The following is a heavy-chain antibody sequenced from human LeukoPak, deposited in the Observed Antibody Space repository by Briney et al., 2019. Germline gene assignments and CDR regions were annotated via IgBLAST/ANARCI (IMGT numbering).Heavy chain of an antibody. CDR2: INPNSGGT. CDR3: ARSYSSSSNWFDP. J-gene: IGHJ5*02. D-gene: IGHD6-13*01. CDR1: GYTXTGYY. Sequence: ASVKVSCKASGYTXTGYYMHWVRQAPGQGLDWMGWINPNSGGTEYAQNFQGRVTMTRDTSTSTVYMELSSLGSDDSAVYYCARSYSSSSNWFDPWGQGTLVTASS. V-gene: IGHV1-2*02.